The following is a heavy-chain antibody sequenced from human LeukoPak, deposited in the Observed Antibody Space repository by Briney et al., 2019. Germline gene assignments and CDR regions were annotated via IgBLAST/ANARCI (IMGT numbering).Heavy chain of an antibody. J-gene: IGHJ3*02. D-gene: IGHD2-2*01. Sequence: GESLKISCKGSGYNFTNYWIGWVCQMPGKGLEWMGIIYPGDSYTRYSPSFQGQVTISADKSISTAYLQWSSLKASDTAMYYCAAGVVVPPRDSYAFDIWGQGTMVTVSS. V-gene: IGHV5-51*01. CDR3: AAGVVVPPRDSYAFDI. CDR2: IYPGDSYT. CDR1: GYNFTNYW.